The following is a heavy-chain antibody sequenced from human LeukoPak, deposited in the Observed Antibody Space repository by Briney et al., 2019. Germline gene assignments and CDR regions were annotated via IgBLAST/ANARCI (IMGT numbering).Heavy chain of an antibody. CDR2: IKQDGSEK. V-gene: IGHV3-7*01. CDR3: ARDYRGYYDILTGYYYYYYYMDV. J-gene: IGHJ6*03. D-gene: IGHD3-9*01. CDR1: GFTFSSYW. Sequence: GGSLRLSCVASGFTFSSYWMSWVRQAPGKGLEWVANIKQDGSEKYYVDSVKGRFTISRDNAKNSLYLQMNSLRAEDTAVYYCARDYRGYYDILTGYYYYYYYMDVWGKGTTVTISS.